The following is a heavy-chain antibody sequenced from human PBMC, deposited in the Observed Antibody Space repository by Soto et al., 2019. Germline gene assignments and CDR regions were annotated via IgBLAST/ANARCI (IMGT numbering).Heavy chain of an antibody. J-gene: IGHJ4*02. CDR3: ARAHYYDSSGYYPNFDY. CDR1: GYTFTSYD. V-gene: IGHV1-8*01. D-gene: IGHD3-22*01. Sequence: QVQLVQSGAEVKKPGASVKVSCKASGYTFTSYDINWVRQATGHGLEWMGWVNPNSGNTGYAQKFQGRVTMTRNTSKDTTYMELSSLRSEDTAVYYCARAHYYDSSGYYPNFDYWGQGTLVTVSS. CDR2: VNPNSGNT.